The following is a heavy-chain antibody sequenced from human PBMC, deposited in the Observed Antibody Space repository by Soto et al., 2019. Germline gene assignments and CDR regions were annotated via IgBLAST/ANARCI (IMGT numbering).Heavy chain of an antibody. CDR1: GFTFSSYA. CDR2: VSRAGTYT. CDR3: VKYTVTQDLGES. Sequence: EVQLLESGGDVVRPGGSLRLSCTASGFTFSSYAMGWVRQAPGKGLEWVAGVSRAGTYTFYADSVRGRFSISRDNSRDTLDRFFNALRGDDTAVYFCVKYTVTQDLGESWGQGTLVSVSS. D-gene: IGHD3-16*01. J-gene: IGHJ5*02. V-gene: IGHV3-23*01.